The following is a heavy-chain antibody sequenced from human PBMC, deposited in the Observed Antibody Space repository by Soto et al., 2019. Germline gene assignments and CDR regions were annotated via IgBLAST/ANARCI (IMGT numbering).Heavy chain of an antibody. J-gene: IGHJ4*02. CDR3: ARTHCSSTSWYVGSCGY. CDR2: INPNSGDT. D-gene: IGHD2-2*01. V-gene: IGHV1-2*04. Sequence: QVQLVQSGAEVKKPGASVKVSCKASGYTFTGYYIHWVRQAPGQGLEWMGWINPNSGDTNYAQKFQGWVTMTRDTSISTAYMELSRLRSDDTAVYYCARTHCSSTSWYVGSCGYWGQGTLVTVSS. CDR1: GYTFTGYY.